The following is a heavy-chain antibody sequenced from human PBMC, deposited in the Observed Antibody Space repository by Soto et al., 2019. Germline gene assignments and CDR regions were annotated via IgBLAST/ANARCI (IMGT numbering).Heavy chain of an antibody. D-gene: IGHD5-12*01. V-gene: IGHV4-30-4*01. CDR2: IYYSGST. CDR3: ARARSGYDYRFSVFDY. Sequence: PSETLSLTCTVSGGSISSGDYYWSWIRQPPGKGLEWIGYIYYSGSTNYNPSLKSRVTISVDTSKNQFSLKLSSVTAADTAVYYCARARSGYDYRFSVFDYWAQGTLVTVSS. CDR1: GGSISSGDYY. J-gene: IGHJ4*02.